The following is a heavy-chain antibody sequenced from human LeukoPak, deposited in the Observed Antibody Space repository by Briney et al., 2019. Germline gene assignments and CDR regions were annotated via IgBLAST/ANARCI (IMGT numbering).Heavy chain of an antibody. V-gene: IGHV4-59*01. CDR2: IYYSGST. CDR3: AREIDCSGGSCYYGMDV. J-gene: IGHJ6*02. Sequence: SETLSLTCTVSGGSISSYYWSWTRQPPGKGLEWIGYIYYSGSTNYNPSLKSRVTISVDTSKNQFSLKLSSVTAADTAVYYCAREIDCSGGSCYYGMDVWGQGTTVTVSS. CDR1: GGSISSYY. D-gene: IGHD2-15*01.